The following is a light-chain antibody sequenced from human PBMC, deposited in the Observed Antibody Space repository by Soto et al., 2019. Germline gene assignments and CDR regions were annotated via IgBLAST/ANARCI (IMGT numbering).Light chain of an antibody. Sequence: GASQSVGSIYLAWYQQKPGQAPRLLIHGASNRASGIPDRFSGSGPGTEFTLTITSLQSEHFAVYYCQHFHHWPRPIGKGTKVDIK. CDR1: QSVGSIY. CDR2: GAS. CDR3: QHFHHWPRP. V-gene: IGKV3D-15*01. J-gene: IGKJ1*01.